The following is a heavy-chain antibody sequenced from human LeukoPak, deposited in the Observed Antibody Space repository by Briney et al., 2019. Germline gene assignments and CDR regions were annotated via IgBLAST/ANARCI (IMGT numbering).Heavy chain of an antibody. Sequence: ASVKVSCKASGYTFTGYYMHWLRQAPGQGLEWMGWINPNSGGTNYAQKFQGRVTMTRNTSISTAYMELSRLRSDDTAVYYCARVVDCSSTSCYTNAFDIWGQGTMVTVSS. CDR3: ARVVDCSSTSCYTNAFDI. D-gene: IGHD2-2*02. CDR1: GYTFTGYY. J-gene: IGHJ3*02. CDR2: INPNSGGT. V-gene: IGHV1-2*02.